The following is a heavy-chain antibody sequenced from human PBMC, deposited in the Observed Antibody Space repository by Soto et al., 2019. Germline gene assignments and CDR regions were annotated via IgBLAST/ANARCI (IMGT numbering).Heavy chain of an antibody. Sequence: SVKVSCKASGGTFSSYAISWVRQAPGQGLEWMGGIIPIFGTANYAQKFQGRVTITADESTSTAYMELSSLRSEDTAVYYCARAGDVLWFGELLSPNNWFDPWGQGTLVTVSS. CDR2: IIPIFGTA. D-gene: IGHD3-10*01. J-gene: IGHJ5*02. V-gene: IGHV1-69*13. CDR3: ARAGDVLWFGELLSPNNWFDP. CDR1: GGTFSSYA.